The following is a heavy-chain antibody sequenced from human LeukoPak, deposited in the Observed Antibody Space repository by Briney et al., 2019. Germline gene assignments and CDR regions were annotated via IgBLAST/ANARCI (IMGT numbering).Heavy chain of an antibody. CDR3: ARRSIAAFDAFDI. D-gene: IGHD6-6*01. CDR1: GFTFSNYG. CDR2: ISASGAGT. V-gene: IGHV3-23*01. Sequence: GGSLRLSCAASGFTFSNYGMSWVRQAPGKGLEWVSSISASGAGTYNADPVKGRFTISRDNSKNTLYLQMNNLRAEDTAVYYCARRSIAAFDAFDIWGQGTMVTVSS. J-gene: IGHJ3*02.